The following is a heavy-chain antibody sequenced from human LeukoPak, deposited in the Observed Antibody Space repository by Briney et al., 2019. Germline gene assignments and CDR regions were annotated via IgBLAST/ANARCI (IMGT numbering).Heavy chain of an antibody. Sequence: PGTSLRLSCAASGFTFSSYGMHWDRQAPGKGLDRVAVISYDGSNKYYADSVKGRFTISRDNSKNTLYLQMNSLRAEDTAVYYCAKDQDYCSGGSCYSLSTWGQGTLVAVSS. CDR1: GFTFSSYG. D-gene: IGHD2-15*01. CDR3: AKDQDYCSGGSCYSLST. V-gene: IGHV3-30*18. J-gene: IGHJ5*02. CDR2: ISYDGSNK.